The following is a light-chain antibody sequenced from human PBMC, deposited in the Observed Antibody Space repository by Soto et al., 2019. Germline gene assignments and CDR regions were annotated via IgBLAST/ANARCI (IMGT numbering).Light chain of an antibody. J-gene: IGKJ1*01. CDR3: QQRSEWPCT. CDR2: GAS. Sequence: EIVLTQSPATLSLSPGDRATLSCRDSRSVGHSLAWYQQKPGQAPRLLIYGASNRATGIPDRFSGSESGTGFTLTISSLEPEDSAVFYCQQRSEWPCTFGQGTKVEIK. V-gene: IGKV3-11*01. CDR1: RSVGHS.